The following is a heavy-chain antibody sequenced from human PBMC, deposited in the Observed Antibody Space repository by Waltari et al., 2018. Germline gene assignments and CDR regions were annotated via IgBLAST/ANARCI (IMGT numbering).Heavy chain of an antibody. CDR3: ARPQTISTSWLAS. CDR1: GYTFTDYY. D-gene: IGHD2-2*01. V-gene: IGHV1-8*02. CDR2: MNSNSGHT. Sequence: VQLVQSGAEVKKPGATVKISCKASGYTFTDYYMHWGRQATGQGLEGMGWMNSNSGHTGYAQTFQGRITLTMNTPISTAYMELSSLRSDDTAVYYCARPQTISTSWLASWGQGTLVTVSA. J-gene: IGHJ5*01.